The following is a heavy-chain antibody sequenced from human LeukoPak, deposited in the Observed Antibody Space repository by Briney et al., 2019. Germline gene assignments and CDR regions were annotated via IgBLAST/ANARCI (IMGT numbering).Heavy chain of an antibody. CDR3: ARHVDGFSFALPRFYFDL. J-gene: IGHJ4*02. D-gene: IGHD2-21*01. CDR1: GGSIRNSDYL. CDR2: INYSGTTA. V-gene: IGHV4-39*01. Sequence: SETLSLTCSVSGGSIRNSDYLWGWIRQPPGKGLEWIGNINYSGTTAHYNPSLKSRATMSADTSKNQFSLRLTSVTAADTAIYYCARHVDGFSFALPRFYFDLWGQGTLVPVSS.